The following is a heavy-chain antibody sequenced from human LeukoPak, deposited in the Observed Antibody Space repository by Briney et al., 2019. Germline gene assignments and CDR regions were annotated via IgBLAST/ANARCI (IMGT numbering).Heavy chain of an antibody. D-gene: IGHD6-13*01. CDR1: GGSISSYY. J-gene: IGHJ4*02. V-gene: IGHV4-59*01. Sequence: PSETLSLTCTVSGGSISSYYWSWIRQPPGKGLEWIGYIYYSGSTNYNPSLKSRVTISVDTSKNQFSLKLSSVTAADTAVYYCSAAGYSSSWHDYWGQGTLVTVSS. CDR2: IYYSGST. CDR3: SAAGYSSSWHDY.